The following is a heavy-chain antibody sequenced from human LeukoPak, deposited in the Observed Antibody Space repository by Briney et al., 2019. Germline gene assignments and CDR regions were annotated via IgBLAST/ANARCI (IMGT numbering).Heavy chain of an antibody. Sequence: ASVKVSCKASGYTFTGYYMHWVRQAPGQGLEWMGWINPDSGATNYAQRFQARVTMTRDTSIITAYMELSRLRSDDTAVYYCARAYCGSRSCSHFDYWGQGTLVSVSS. D-gene: IGHD2-15*01. V-gene: IGHV1-2*02. CDR2: INPDSGAT. CDR1: GYTFTGYY. CDR3: ARAYCGSRSCSHFDY. J-gene: IGHJ4*02.